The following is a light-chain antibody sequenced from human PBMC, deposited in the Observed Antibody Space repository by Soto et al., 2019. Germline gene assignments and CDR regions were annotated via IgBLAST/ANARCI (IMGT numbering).Light chain of an antibody. CDR3: SSYTSSSTLGYV. CDR2: DVS. CDR1: SSDVGGYNY. J-gene: IGLJ1*01. V-gene: IGLV2-14*01. Sequence: SALAQPASLSWAPGQSITISRTGTSSDVGGYNYVSWYQQHPGKAPKLMIYDVSNRPSGVSNRFSGSKSGNTASLTISGLQAEDEADYYCSSYTSSSTLGYVFGTGTRSPS.